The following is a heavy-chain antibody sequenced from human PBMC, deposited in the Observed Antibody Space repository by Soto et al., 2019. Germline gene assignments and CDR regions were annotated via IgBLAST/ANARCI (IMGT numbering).Heavy chain of an antibody. Sequence: GRSLRLSCAASGFTFSSYAMSWVRQATGKGLEWVSAISGGGGSTYYADSVKGRFTISRDNSKNTLYLQMNSLRAEDTAVYYCANRPLTNYYGSASYAFDIWGQGTMVTVSS. CDR1: GFTFSSYA. J-gene: IGHJ3*02. D-gene: IGHD3-10*01. V-gene: IGHV3-23*01. CDR3: ANRPLTNYYGSASYAFDI. CDR2: ISGGGGST.